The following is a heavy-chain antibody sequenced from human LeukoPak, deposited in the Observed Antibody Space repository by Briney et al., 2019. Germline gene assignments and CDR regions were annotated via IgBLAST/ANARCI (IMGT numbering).Heavy chain of an antibody. CDR2: INPSGGST. Sequence: ASVKVSCKASGYTFTSYYMHWVRQAPGQGLEWMGIINPSGGSTSYAQKFQGRVTMTRDTSTSTVYMELSSLRSEDMAVYYCARDVPGYNWFDPWGQGTLVTVSS. V-gene: IGHV1-46*01. CDR3: ARDVPGYNWFDP. D-gene: IGHD6-25*01. J-gene: IGHJ5*02. CDR1: GYTFTSYY.